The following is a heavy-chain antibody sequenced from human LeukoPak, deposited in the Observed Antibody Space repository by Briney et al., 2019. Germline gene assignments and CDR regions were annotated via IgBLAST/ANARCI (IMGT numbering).Heavy chain of an antibody. CDR1: GFTFSGSA. D-gene: IGHD3-3*01. CDR2: ISGSGGST. J-gene: IGHJ4*02. Sequence: GGSLRLSCAASGFTFSGSAMHWVRQAPGKGLEWGSAISGSGGSTYYADSVKGRFTISRDNSKNTLYLQMNSLRAEDTAVYYCAKTTSQYDFWSGYYPLPDYWGQGTLVTVSS. V-gene: IGHV3-23*01. CDR3: AKTTSQYDFWSGYYPLPDY.